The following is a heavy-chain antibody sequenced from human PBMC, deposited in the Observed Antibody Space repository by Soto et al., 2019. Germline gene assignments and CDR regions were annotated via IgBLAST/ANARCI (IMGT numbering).Heavy chain of an antibody. CDR3: ARGERMAIAVAGHFDY. CDR2: INHSGST. CDR1: GGSFSGYY. J-gene: IGHJ4*02. V-gene: IGHV4-34*01. Sequence: SETLSLTCAVYGGSFSGYYWSWIRQPPGKGLEWIGEINHSGSTNYNPSPKSRVTISVDTSENHFSLKLSSVTAADTAVYYCARGERMAIAVAGHFDYWGQGTLVTVSS. D-gene: IGHD6-19*01.